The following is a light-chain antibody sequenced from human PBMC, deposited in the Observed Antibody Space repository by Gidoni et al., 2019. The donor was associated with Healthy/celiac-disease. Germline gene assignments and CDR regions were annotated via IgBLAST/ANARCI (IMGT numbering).Light chain of an antibody. Sequence: VSTQSPATLSLSPGEIATLSCRASQSVSNYLAWYQQKPGQAPRLLIYDASNRATGIPARFSGGGSGTDFTLTISSLEPEDFAVYYCQQGALTFGGGTKVEIK. CDR3: QQGALT. J-gene: IGKJ4*01. CDR1: QSVSNY. V-gene: IGKV3-11*01. CDR2: DAS.